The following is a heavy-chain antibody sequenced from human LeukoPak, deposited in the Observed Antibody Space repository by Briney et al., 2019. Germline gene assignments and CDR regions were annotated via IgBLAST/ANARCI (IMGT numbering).Heavy chain of an antibody. CDR3: AKDSGRGSYTYDC. CDR1: GFMFAGYA. V-gene: IGHV3-23*01. D-gene: IGHD1-26*01. J-gene: IGHJ4*02. CDR2: IRASGDST. Sequence: GGSLRLSCAPSGFMFAGYAMSGGPPAPGGGVGWVATIRASGDSTYLSDSVKGRFTISRDNSRKTLFLQLNSLRAEDTAIYYCAKDSGRGSYTYDCWGQGTLVTVSS.